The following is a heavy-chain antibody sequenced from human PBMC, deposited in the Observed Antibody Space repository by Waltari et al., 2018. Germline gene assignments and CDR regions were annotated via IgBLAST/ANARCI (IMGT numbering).Heavy chain of an antibody. V-gene: IGHV1-8*02. Sequence: QVQLVQSGAEVKKPGSSVTVSCKASGGTFSSYAISWVRQAPGQGLEWMGWMNPNSGNTGYAQKFQGRVTMTRNTSISTAYMELSSLRSEDTAVYYCARGRGCSSTSCYLFDYWGQGTLVTVSS. J-gene: IGHJ4*02. D-gene: IGHD2-2*01. CDR3: ARGRGCSSTSCYLFDY. CDR2: MNPNSGNT. CDR1: GGTFSSYA.